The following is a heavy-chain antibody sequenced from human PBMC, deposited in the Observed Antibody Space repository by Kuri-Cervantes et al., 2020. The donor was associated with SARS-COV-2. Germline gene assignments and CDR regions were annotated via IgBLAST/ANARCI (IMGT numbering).Heavy chain of an antibody. CDR3: ARHTITGPFDY. D-gene: IGHD1-20*01. CDR2: IYHSGST. V-gene: IGHV4-38-2*02. CDR1: GGSISSYY. Sequence: SETLSLTCTVSGGSISSYYWGWIRQPPGKGLEWIGSIYHSGSTYYNPSLKSRVIISVDTSKNQFSLKLSSVTAADTAVYYCARHTITGPFDYWGQGTLVTVSS. J-gene: IGHJ4*02.